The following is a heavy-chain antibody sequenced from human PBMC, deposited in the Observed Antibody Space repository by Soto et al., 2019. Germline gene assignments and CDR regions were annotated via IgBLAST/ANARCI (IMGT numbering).Heavy chain of an antibody. CDR3: AREGGYCSSTSCQGIDY. CDR2: IYPGDSDT. J-gene: IGHJ4*02. D-gene: IGHD2-2*01. Sequence: GESLKISCKASGYSFTSYWIAWVRQMPGKGLEWMGIIYPGDSDTRYSPSFQGQVTISADRSISTAYLHWSSLKASDTAMYYCAREGGYCSSTSCQGIDYWGQGTLVTVAS. V-gene: IGHV5-51*01. CDR1: GYSFTSYW.